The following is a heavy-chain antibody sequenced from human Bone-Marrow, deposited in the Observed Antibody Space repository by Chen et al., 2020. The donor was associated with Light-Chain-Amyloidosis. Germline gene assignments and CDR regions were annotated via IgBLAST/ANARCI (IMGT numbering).Heavy chain of an antibody. CDR1: GFNFRSFG. J-gene: IGHJ4*02. CDR3: TRKGGYFDF. D-gene: IGHD3-10*01. V-gene: IGHV3-23*04. CDR2: VSGSTVST. Sequence: EVQLVESGGGLVQPGGSLRLSCATYGFNFRSFGMSWVRQAPGKGLEWVSTVSGSTVSTYYAGAVKGRFIISRDNSKSTLYLQMNSLRAGDTAVYFCTRKGGYFDFWGQGSLVTVSS.